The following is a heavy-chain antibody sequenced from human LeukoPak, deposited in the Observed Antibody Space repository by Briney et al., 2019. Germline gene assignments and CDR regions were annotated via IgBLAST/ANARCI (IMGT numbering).Heavy chain of an antibody. V-gene: IGHV1-2*02. CDR3: ARSLFGGPAANNWFDP. CDR2: INPNSGGT. Sequence: GASVTVSCKASGYTFTGYYMHWVRQAPGQGLEWMGWINPNSGGTNYAQKFQGRVTMTRDTSISTAYMELSRLRSDDTAVYYCARSLFGGPAANNWFDPWGQGTLVTVSS. J-gene: IGHJ5*02. D-gene: IGHD2-2*01. CDR1: GYTFTGYY.